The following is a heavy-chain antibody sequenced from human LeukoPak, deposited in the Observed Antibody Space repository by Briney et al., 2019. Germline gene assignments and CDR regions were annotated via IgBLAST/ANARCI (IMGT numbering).Heavy chain of an antibody. CDR2: IYYSGST. V-gene: IGHV4-59*01. D-gene: IGHD3-10*01. Sequence: SETLSLTCTVSGGSISSYYWSWIRQPPGKRLEWIGYIYYSGSTNYNPSLKSRVTISVDTSKNQFSLKLSSVTAADTAVYYCARAPMVRGVINFFFDYWGQGTLVTVSS. CDR3: ARAPMVRGVINFFFDY. J-gene: IGHJ4*02. CDR1: GGSISSYY.